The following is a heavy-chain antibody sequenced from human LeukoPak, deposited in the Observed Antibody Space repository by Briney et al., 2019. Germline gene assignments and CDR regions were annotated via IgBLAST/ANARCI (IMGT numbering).Heavy chain of an antibody. J-gene: IGHJ4*02. D-gene: IGHD6-13*01. V-gene: IGHV3-23*01. CDR2: ISGSGGST. CDR1: GFTFSSYA. Sequence: GGSLRLSCAASGFTFSSYAMSWVRQAPGKGLEWVSAISGSGGSTYYADSVKGRFTVSRDNSKNTLYLQMNSLRAEDTAVYYCARFSSSWCYDYWGQGTLVTVSS. CDR3: ARFSSSWCYDY.